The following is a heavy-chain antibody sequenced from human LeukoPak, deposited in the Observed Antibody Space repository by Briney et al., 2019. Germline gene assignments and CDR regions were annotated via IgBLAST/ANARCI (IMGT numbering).Heavy chain of an antibody. Sequence: PSETLSLTCTVSGGSISSYYWSWIRQPPGKGLEWIGEINHSGSTNYNPSLKSRVTISVDTSKNQFSLKLSSVTAADTAVYYCARGFMGSYYYYGMDVWGQGTTVTVSS. D-gene: IGHD1-26*01. CDR2: INHSGST. V-gene: IGHV4-34*01. J-gene: IGHJ6*02. CDR1: GGSISSYY. CDR3: ARGFMGSYYYYGMDV.